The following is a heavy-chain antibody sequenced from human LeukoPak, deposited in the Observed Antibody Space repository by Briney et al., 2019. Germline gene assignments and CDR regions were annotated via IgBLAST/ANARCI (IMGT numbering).Heavy chain of an antibody. J-gene: IGHJ6*03. V-gene: IGHV4-59*08. Sequence: SETLSLTCTVSGGSISSYYWSWIRQPPGKGLEWIGYIYYSGSTNYNPSLKSRVTISVDTSKNQFSLKLSSVTAADTAVYYCARLVEQPYYYYYMDVWGKGTTVTVSS. CDR2: IYYSGST. CDR1: GGSISSYY. D-gene: IGHD6-13*01. CDR3: ARLVEQPYYYYYMDV.